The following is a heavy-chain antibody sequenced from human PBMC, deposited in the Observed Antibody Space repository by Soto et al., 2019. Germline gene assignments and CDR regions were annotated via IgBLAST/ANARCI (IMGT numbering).Heavy chain of an antibody. CDR2: ISSSGSTI. CDR1: GFTFSSYE. V-gene: IGHV3-48*03. Sequence: EVQLVESGGGLVQPGGSLRLSCAASGFTFSSYEVNWVRQAPGKGLEWVSYISSSGSTIYYADSVKGRFTISRDNAKNSLYLQMNSLRAEDTAVYYCARGVATILIYYYYYGMDVWGQGTTVTVSS. J-gene: IGHJ6*02. CDR3: ARGVATILIYYYYYGMDV. D-gene: IGHD5-12*01.